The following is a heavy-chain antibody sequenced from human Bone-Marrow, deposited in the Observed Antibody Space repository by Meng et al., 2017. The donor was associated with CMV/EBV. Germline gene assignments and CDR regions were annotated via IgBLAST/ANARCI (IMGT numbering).Heavy chain of an antibody. CDR2: IRYDGSNK. V-gene: IGHV3-30*02. Sequence: GRSLRPSCAAYGFTLSSYGMHWVRQAPGKGLEWVVFIRYDGSNKYYADSVKGRFTISRDNSKNTLYLQMNSLRAGDTAVYYCAKAFLLLVSDGTPDYYFDYWGQGTLVTVSS. D-gene: IGHD3-3*01. CDR3: AKAFLLLVSDGTPDYYFDY. CDR1: GFTLSSYG. J-gene: IGHJ4*02.